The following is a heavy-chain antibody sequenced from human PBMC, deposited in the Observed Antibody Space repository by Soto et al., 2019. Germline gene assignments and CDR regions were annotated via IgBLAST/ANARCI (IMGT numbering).Heavy chain of an antibody. V-gene: IGHV3-23*01. D-gene: IGHD6-6*01. Sequence: EAQLLESGGDWAQPGGSLRLSCAASGFTFSSHGMRWVRQAPGKGLEWIAGLSRGGGTTYYADSVKGRFTISRDNSKKTLDLIMNSKKVEDTALYYCAKDGQYRTDGFDVWGQGTMVTVSS. CDR2: LSRGGGTT. CDR3: AKDGQYRTDGFDV. J-gene: IGHJ3*01. CDR1: GFTFSSHG.